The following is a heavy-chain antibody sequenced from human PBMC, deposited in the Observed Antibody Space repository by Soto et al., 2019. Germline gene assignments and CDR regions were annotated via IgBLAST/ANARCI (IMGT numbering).Heavy chain of an antibody. CDR3: ARDLYSYGYVGYY. Sequence: ESGGGVVQPGRSLRLSCAASGFTFSSYAMHWVRQAPGKGLEWVAVISYDGSNKYYADSVKGRFTISRDNSKNTLYLQMNSLRAEDTAVYYCARDLYSYGYVGYYWGQGTLVTVSS. D-gene: IGHD5-18*01. V-gene: IGHV3-30-3*01. CDR2: ISYDGSNK. CDR1: GFTFSSYA. J-gene: IGHJ4*02.